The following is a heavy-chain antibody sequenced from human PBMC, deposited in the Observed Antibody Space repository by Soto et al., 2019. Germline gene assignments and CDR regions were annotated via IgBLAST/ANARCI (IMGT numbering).Heavy chain of an antibody. CDR2: IIPIFGTA. D-gene: IGHD6-19*01. J-gene: IGHJ4*02. Sequence: SVKVSCKASGGTFSSYAISWVRQAPGQGLEWMGGIIPIFGTANYAQKFQGRVTITADESTSTAYMELSSLRSEDTAVYYCARGTGYSSGWPPYYSDYWGQGPLVTVSS. V-gene: IGHV1-69*13. CDR1: GGTFSSYA. CDR3: ARGTGYSSGWPPYYSDY.